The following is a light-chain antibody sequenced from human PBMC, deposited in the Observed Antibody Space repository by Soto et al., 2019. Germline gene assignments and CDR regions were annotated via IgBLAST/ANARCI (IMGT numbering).Light chain of an antibody. CDR1: QSFTTSQ. V-gene: IGKV3-20*01. CDR2: GAS. Sequence: EIVLTQSPGTLSLSPGERATLFCRASQSFTTSQLAWYQQRPGQAPRVLIFGASRRATGIPDRFGGSGSGPDFTLTISRLEAEDSAVYYCQQYASSPRTFGQGTTVEIK. J-gene: IGKJ1*01. CDR3: QQYASSPRT.